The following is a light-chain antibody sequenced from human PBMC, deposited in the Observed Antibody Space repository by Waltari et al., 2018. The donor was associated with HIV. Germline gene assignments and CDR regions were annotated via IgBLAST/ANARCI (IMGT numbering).Light chain of an antibody. CDR3: QSADSSYTYPGVV. J-gene: IGLJ2*01. Sequence: SYELTQPPSVSVSPGQTARIPCYGDALPKQYAYWYQQKPGQAPVLVIYKDSERPSGIPERFSGSSSGTTVTLTISGVQAEDEADYYCQSADSSYTYPGVVFGGGTKLTVL. V-gene: IGLV3-25*03. CDR1: ALPKQY. CDR2: KDS.